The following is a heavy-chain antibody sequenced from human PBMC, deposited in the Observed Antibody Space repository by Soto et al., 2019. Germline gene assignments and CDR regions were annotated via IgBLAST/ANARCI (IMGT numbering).Heavy chain of an antibody. D-gene: IGHD3-22*01. J-gene: IGHJ4*02. CDR3: ARGSHKLHSYDSSGFYHYVDY. CDR2: INDSGST. CDR1: GGSFSDYS. Sequence: SETLSLTCAVYGGSFSDYSWTWIRQPPGKGLEWIGEINDSGSTNYTPSLERRVTISRDTSKNRFSLKLSSVIAADTAVYYCARGSHKLHSYDSSGFYHYVDYWGQGSLVTVS. V-gene: IGHV4-34*01.